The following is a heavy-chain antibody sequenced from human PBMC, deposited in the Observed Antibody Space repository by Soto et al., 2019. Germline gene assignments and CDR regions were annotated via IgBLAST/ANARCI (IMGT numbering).Heavy chain of an antibody. J-gene: IGHJ4*02. CDR2: MSGGGSDV. V-gene: IGHV3-11*01. D-gene: IGHD3-9*01. CDR3: ARERLALRSYVY. CDR1: GFTFRDYH. Sequence: QALLVQSGGGLIKPGGSLRLSCAASGFTFRDYHTNWLRQTPGKGLEWVARMSGGGSDVWYADSVKGRFTISRGNANESLFLQSNRLRVDDTAVYYCARERLALRSYVYWGQGALVTVSS.